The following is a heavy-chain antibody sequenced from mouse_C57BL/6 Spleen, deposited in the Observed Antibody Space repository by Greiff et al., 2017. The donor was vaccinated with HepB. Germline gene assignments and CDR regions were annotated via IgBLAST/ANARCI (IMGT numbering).Heavy chain of an antibody. CDR1: GFTFSSYG. D-gene: IGHD1-1*01. J-gene: IGHJ2*01. Sequence: EVMLVESGGDLVKPGGSLKLSCAASGFTFSSYGMSWVRQTPDKRLEWVATISSGGSYTYYPDSVKGRFTIARDNAKNTLYLQMSSLKSEDTAMYYCARQIYYGSSSFDYWGQGTTLTVSS. CDR2: ISSGGSYT. V-gene: IGHV5-6*01. CDR3: ARQIYYGSSSFDY.